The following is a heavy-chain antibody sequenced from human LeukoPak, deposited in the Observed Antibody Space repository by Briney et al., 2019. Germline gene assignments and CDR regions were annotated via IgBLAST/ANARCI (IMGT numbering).Heavy chain of an antibody. CDR3: ARGSKPYWLLPTYYFDY. CDR2: ISAYNGNT. J-gene: IGHJ4*02. V-gene: IGHV1-18*01. D-gene: IGHD3-9*01. Sequence: GASVKVSCKASGYTFTSYGISWVRQAPGQGLEWMGWISAYNGNTNYAQKLQGRVTMTTDTSTSTAYMELRSLRSDDTAVYYCARGSKPYWLLPTYYFDYWGQGTLVTVSS. CDR1: GYTFTSYG.